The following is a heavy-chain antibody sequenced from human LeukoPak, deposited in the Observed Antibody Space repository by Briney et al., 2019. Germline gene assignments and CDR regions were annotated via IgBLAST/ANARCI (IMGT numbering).Heavy chain of an antibody. CDR3: ARDPYSYGYTLDWSIFDY. Sequence: GWALTLSFPASRFIFLGSAMHWVRPAAGKGGAGVGRIRSKSNSYATAYAASVKGRFTISRDDSKNTAYLQMNSLRAEDTAVYYCARDPYSYGYTLDWSIFDYWGQGTLVTVSS. V-gene: IGHV3-73*01. D-gene: IGHD5-18*01. CDR2: IRSKSNSYAT. CDR1: RFIFLGSA. J-gene: IGHJ4*02.